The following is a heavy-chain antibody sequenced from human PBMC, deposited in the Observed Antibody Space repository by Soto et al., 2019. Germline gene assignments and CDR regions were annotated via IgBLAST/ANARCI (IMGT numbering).Heavy chain of an antibody. CDR2: IYYSGST. CDR3: ARSSPVVTPP. D-gene: IGHD2-21*02. V-gene: IGHV4-31*03. Sequence: QVQLQESGPGLVKPSQTLSLPCTVSGGSVSSGGYYWSWIRQHPGKGLEWIGYIYYSGSTYYNPSLKSRITISVDTSKNQFSLKLSSVTAADTAMYYCARSSPVVTPPLGQGTLVTVSS. CDR1: GGSVSSGGYY. J-gene: IGHJ5*02.